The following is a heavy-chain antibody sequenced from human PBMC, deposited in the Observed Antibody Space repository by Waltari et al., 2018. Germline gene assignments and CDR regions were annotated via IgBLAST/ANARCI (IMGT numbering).Heavy chain of an antibody. Sequence: VGQAPGKGLGWGGRIKSKADSETTEYAAPVKGRFTISRDDSKNTLYLQMNSLKIEDAAVYYCTTPNSFDYWGQGTLVTVSS. CDR3: TTPNSFDY. J-gene: IGHJ4*02. D-gene: IGHD2-8*01. V-gene: IGHV3-15*01. CDR2: IKSKADSETT.